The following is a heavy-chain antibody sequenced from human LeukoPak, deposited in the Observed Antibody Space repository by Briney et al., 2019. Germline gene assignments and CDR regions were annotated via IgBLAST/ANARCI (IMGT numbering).Heavy chain of an antibody. CDR1: GGSISSSSYY. Sequence: NPSETLSLTCTVSGGSISSSSYYWGWIRQPPGKGLEWIGSIYYSGSTYYNPSLKSRVTISVDTSKNQFSLKLSSVAAADTAVYYCARDPLTTRYYYDSSGTDYWGQGTLVTVSS. J-gene: IGHJ4*02. D-gene: IGHD3-22*01. V-gene: IGHV4-39*07. CDR2: IYYSGST. CDR3: ARDPLTTRYYYDSSGTDY.